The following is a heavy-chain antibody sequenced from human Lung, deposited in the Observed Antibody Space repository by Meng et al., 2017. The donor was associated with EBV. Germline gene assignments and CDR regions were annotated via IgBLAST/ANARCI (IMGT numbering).Heavy chain of an antibody. Sequence: QVQLVEAGGGLVKPGGSLRLSCAASGFTFPNYHMTWVRQTPGKGLEWVSYIGPSGSAKFYADSVKGRFTISRDDAENSLYLQMNSLRVEDTAIYYCARAVGLDNWGQGTLVTVSS. J-gene: IGHJ4*02. CDR3: ARAVGLDN. CDR1: GFTFPNYH. CDR2: IGPSGSAK. V-gene: IGHV3-11*01.